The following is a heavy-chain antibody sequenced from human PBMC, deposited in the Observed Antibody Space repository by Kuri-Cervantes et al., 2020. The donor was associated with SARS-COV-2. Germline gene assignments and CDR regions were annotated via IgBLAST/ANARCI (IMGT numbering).Heavy chain of an antibody. CDR1: GFTVSSNY. CDR2: ISSSSSAI. V-gene: IGHV3-48*01. CDR3: ATAVREPFGGY. J-gene: IGHJ4*02. D-gene: IGHD3-16*01. Sequence: GESLKISCAASGFTVSSNYMSWVRQAPGKGLEWVSYISSSSSAIYYPDSVEGRFTMSRDNAKNSLYLQMNSLRAEDTAVYYCATAVREPFGGYWGQGTLVTVSS.